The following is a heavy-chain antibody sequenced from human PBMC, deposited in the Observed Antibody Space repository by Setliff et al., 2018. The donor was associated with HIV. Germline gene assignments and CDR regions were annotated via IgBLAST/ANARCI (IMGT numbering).Heavy chain of an antibody. J-gene: IGHJ4*02. CDR3: ARSWSGLWAIDN. CDR1: GFTFSNAW. D-gene: IGHD3-3*01. Sequence: GGSLRLSCAVSGFTFSNAWMTWVRQAPGKGLEWVANIKQAGSEKYYVDSVKVRFTISRDNAQNSVTPQMNSLRPDDTALYYCARSWSGLWAIDNWGQGTLVTVSS. CDR2: IKQAGSEK. V-gene: IGHV3-7*01.